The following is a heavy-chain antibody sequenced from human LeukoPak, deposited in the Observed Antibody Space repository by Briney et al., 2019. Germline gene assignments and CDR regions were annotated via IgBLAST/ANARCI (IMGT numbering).Heavy chain of an antibody. CDR2: FNANSGAT. CDR3: ARDPNDGNYFFDY. Sequence: GASVKVSCKTSGYTFTGYHVHWVRQAPGRGLEWMGWFNANSGATKYAQKFQGRVTMTRDTSIGTDFMELTSLISDDTAIYYCARDPNDGNYFFDYWGQGTLVTVAS. D-gene: IGHD5-24*01. CDR1: GYTFTGYH. J-gene: IGHJ4*02. V-gene: IGHV1-2*02.